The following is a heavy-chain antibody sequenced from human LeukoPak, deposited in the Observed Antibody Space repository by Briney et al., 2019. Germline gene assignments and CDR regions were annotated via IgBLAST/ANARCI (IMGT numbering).Heavy chain of an antibody. Sequence: ASVKVSCKASGYTFTGYYMHWVRRAPGQGLEWMGWINPNSGGTNYAQKFQGRVTMTRDTSISTAYMELSRLRSDDTAVYYCARGTLGYCSSTSCYGAHYFDYWGQGTLVTVSS. CDR2: INPNSGGT. D-gene: IGHD2-2*01. V-gene: IGHV1-2*02. J-gene: IGHJ4*02. CDR1: GYTFTGYY. CDR3: ARGTLGYCSSTSCYGAHYFDY.